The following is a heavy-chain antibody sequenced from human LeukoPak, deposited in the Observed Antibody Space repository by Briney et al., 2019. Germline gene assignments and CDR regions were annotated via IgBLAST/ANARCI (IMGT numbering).Heavy chain of an antibody. CDR1: GGSISSYY. CDR2: IHSDGYT. J-gene: IGHJ5*02. Sequence: SETLSLTCTVSGGSISSYYWSWIRQPPGQGLEWIAYIHSDGYTNYNPSLKSRATIPVDTSKNQFSLKVTSVTAADSAVYYCAKRQGPDSGSYDYFDPWGQGTLVIVSS. CDR3: AKRQGPDSGSYDYFDP. V-gene: IGHV4-4*09. D-gene: IGHD1-26*01.